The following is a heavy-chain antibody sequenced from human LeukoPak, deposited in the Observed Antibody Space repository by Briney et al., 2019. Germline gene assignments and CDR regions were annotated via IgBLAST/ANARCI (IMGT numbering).Heavy chain of an antibody. V-gene: IGHV4-61*02. Sequence: SETLSLTCTVSGGSISSGSYYWSWIRQPAGKGLEWIGRIYTSGSTNYNPSLKSRVTISVDTSKNQFSLKLSSVTAADTAVYYCAAMVDTAMDPYYYYYYMDVWGKGTTVTVSS. CDR3: AAMVDTAMDPYYYYYYMDV. J-gene: IGHJ6*03. CDR1: GGSISSGSYY. CDR2: IYTSGST. D-gene: IGHD5-18*01.